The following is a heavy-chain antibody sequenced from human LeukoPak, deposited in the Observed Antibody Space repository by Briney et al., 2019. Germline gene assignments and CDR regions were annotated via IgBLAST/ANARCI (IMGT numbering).Heavy chain of an antibody. D-gene: IGHD3-10*02. CDR3: ARGMLGEPSPPQSFFDY. CDR1: GGSFSGYY. Sequence: KPSETLSLTCAVYGGSFSGYYWSWIRQPPGKGLEWIGEINHSGSTNYNPSLKSRVTISVDTSKNQFSLKLSSVTAADTAVYYCARGMLGEPSPPQSFFDYWGQGTLVTVSS. CDR2: INHSGST. V-gene: IGHV4-34*01. J-gene: IGHJ4*02.